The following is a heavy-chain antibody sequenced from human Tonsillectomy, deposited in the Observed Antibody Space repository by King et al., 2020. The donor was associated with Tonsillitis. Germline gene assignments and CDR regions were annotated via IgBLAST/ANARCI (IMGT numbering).Heavy chain of an antibody. CDR2: ISWNSGNI. Sequence: VQLVESGGGLVQPGRSLRLSCAASGFTYDDYAMHWVRHAPGKGLEWVSGISWNSGNIGYADSVKGRFTISRDNAKNSLYLQMNSLRAEDTALYYCAKDGTSYYYYYMDVWGKGTTVTVSS. CDR3: AKDGTSYYYYYMDV. J-gene: IGHJ6*03. CDR1: GFTYDDYA. V-gene: IGHV3-9*01.